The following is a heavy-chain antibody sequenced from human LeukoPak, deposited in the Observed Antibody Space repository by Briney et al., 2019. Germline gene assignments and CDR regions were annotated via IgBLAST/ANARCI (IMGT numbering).Heavy chain of an antibody. CDR2: ISYNGDTT. Sequence: GGSLRLSCAASGFIFDDYAMHWVRQAPGKGLEWVSGISYNGDTTGYADSVKGRFTISRDNAKNSLYLQMNSLRAEDTAVYYCARYSGSYTELRGYFDYWGQGTLVTVSS. V-gene: IGHV3-9*01. CDR3: ARYSGSYTELRGYFDY. J-gene: IGHJ4*02. D-gene: IGHD1-26*01. CDR1: GFIFDDYA.